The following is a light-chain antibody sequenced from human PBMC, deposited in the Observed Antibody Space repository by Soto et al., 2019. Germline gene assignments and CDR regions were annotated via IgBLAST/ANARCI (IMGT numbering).Light chain of an antibody. CDR1: SSDVGGYNC. V-gene: IGLV2-14*01. J-gene: IGLJ2*01. CDR2: DVS. Sequence: QSALTQPASVSGSPGQSITISCTGTSSDVGGYNCVSWYQQHPGKAPKLMIYDVSNRPSGVSNRFSGSKSGNTASLTISGLQAEDEADYYCSSYTSSHVVFGGGTKLTVL. CDR3: SSYTSSHVV.